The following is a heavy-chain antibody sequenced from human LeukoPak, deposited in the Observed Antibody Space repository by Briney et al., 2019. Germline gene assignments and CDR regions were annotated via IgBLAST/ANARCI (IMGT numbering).Heavy chain of an antibody. J-gene: IGHJ4*02. CDR3: ARGAPHVVVVVAATRLFDY. D-gene: IGHD2-15*01. CDR1: GGSFSGYY. Sequence: SETLSLTCAVYGGSFSGYYWSWIRQPPGKGLEWIGEINHSGSTNYNPSLKSRVTISVDTSKNQFSLKLSSVTAADTAEYYCARGAPHVVVVVAATRLFDYWGQGTLVTVSS. V-gene: IGHV4-34*01. CDR2: INHSGST.